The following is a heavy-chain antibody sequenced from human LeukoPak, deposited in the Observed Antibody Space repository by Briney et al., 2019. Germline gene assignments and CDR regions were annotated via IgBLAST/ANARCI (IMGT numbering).Heavy chain of an antibody. J-gene: IGHJ4*02. CDR1: GYTFTGYY. CDR2: INPNSGGS. V-gene: IGHV1-2*02. Sequence: ASVKVSCKASGYTFTGYYMHWVRQAPGQGLEWMGWINPNSGGSNYAQKFQGRVTMTRDTSISTAYMELSRLRSDDTAVYYCARDRRHGYSGYDPDTNFDYWGQGTLVTVSS. CDR3: ARDRRHGYSGYDPDTNFDY. D-gene: IGHD5-12*01.